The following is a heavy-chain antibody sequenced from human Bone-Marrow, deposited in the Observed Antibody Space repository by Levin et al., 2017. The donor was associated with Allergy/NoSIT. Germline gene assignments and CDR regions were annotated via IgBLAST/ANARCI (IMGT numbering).Heavy chain of an antibody. Sequence: SGPTLVKPTQTLTLTCSFSGFSFSTSGLGVGWVRQPPGKPLEWLALLYWDDDKRYNPSLRGRLTITRATPNDQVVFTMTTMEPLDTGTYSCAYRPPPYFDWLVFDSWGPGILVTGSS. J-gene: IGHJ4*02. CDR1: GFSFSTSGLG. V-gene: IGHV2-5*02. D-gene: IGHD3-9*01. CDR3: AYRPPPYFDWLVFDS. CDR2: LYWDDDK.